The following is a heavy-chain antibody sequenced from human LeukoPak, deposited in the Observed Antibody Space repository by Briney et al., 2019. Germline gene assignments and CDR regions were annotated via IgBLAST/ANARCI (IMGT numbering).Heavy chain of an antibody. J-gene: IGHJ4*02. V-gene: IGHV3-23*01. Sequence: SGGSLRLSCAASGFTFSSYAMSWVRQAPGKGLEWVSAISGSGGSTYYADSEKGRFTISRDNSKNTLYLQMNSLRAEDTAVYYCAKDPFTIFGVVTPKAADYWGQGTLVTVSS. D-gene: IGHD3-3*01. CDR2: ISGSGGST. CDR3: AKDPFTIFGVVTPKAADY. CDR1: GFTFSSYA.